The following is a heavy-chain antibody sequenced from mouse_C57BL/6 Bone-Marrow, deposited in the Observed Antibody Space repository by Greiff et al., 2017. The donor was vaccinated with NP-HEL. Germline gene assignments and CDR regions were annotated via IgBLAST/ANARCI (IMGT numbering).Heavy chain of an antibody. D-gene: IGHD2-4*01. Sequence: QVQLQQSGPELVKPGASVKLSCKASGYTFTSYDINWVKQRPGQGLEWIGWIYPRDGSTKYNEKFKGKATLTVDTSSSTAYMELHSLTSEDSAVYFCARKVIYYDYDAWFAYWGQVTLVTVSA. CDR2: IYPRDGST. J-gene: IGHJ3*01. CDR3: ARKVIYYDYDAWFAY. CDR1: GYTFTSYD. V-gene: IGHV1-85*01.